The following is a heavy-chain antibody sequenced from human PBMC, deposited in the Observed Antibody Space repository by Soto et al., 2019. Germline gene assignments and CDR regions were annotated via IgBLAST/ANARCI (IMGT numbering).Heavy chain of an antibody. D-gene: IGHD3-16*01. CDR1: GGSISSSSYY. CDR3: ARHVWAAHNYGMDV. CDR2: IYYSGST. V-gene: IGHV4-39*01. J-gene: IGHJ6*02. Sequence: PSETLSLTCTVSGGSISSSSYYWGWIRQPPGKGLEWIGSIYYSGSTYYNPSLKSRVTISVDTSKNQFSLKLSSVTAADTAVYYCARHVWAAHNYGMDVWGRGTTVPDSS.